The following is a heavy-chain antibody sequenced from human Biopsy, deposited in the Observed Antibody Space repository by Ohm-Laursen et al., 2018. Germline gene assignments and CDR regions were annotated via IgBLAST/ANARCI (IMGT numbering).Heavy chain of an antibody. CDR1: GYTFTGYY. Sequence: DSVKDSCKAPGYTFTGYYGHWVRQVPGQGLEWMGWINAKTGDTNYAQKFQGRVTMTRDTSISTAYVDLSSLRSDDTVVYYCTRGGYYYDSLAYYYWFDPWGQGTLVTVSS. CDR2: INAKTGDT. D-gene: IGHD3-22*01. CDR3: TRGGYYYDSLAYYYWFDP. V-gene: IGHV1-2*02. J-gene: IGHJ5*02.